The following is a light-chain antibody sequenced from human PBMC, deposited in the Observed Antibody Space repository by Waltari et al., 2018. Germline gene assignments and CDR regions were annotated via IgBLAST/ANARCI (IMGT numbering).Light chain of an antibody. V-gene: IGKV3-20*01. J-gene: IGKJ2*01. CDR3: QQYSTPYT. CDR2: DAS. Sequence: ETVLMQSPGTLSLSPGERATLSCRASQSVRDNYLAWYQQKPGQAPRLLIYDASSRATGIPDRFSGSGSGTDFTLTSSRLEPEDFAVYYCQQYSTPYTFGQGTKLE. CDR1: QSVRDNY.